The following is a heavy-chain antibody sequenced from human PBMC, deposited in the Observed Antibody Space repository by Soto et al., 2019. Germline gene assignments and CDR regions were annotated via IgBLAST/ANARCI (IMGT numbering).Heavy chain of an antibody. CDR1: SDSISSYY. CDR3: AISSGWRQGFDY. D-gene: IGHD6-19*01. Sequence: PSETLSLTCTVSSDSISSYYWSWIRQPPGKRLEWIGYISYSGSTNYNPSLKSRVTMSVDTSKNQFSLKLSSVTAADTAVYYCAISSGWRQGFDYWGQGTLVTVSS. V-gene: IGHV4-59*12. J-gene: IGHJ4*02. CDR2: ISYSGST.